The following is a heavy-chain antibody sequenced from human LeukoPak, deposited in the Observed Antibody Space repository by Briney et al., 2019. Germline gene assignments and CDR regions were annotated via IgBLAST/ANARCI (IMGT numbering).Heavy chain of an antibody. CDR1: GGTFSSYA. V-gene: IGHV1-69*13. D-gene: IGHD6-13*01. J-gene: IGHJ5*02. CDR3: ARESIAAAGTPGGLVWFDP. CDR2: IIPIFGTA. Sequence: GASVKVSCKASGGTFSSYAISWVRQAPGQGLEWMGGIIPIFGTANYAQKFQGRVTITADESTSTAYMELSSLRSEDTAVYYCARESIAAAGTPGGLVWFDPWGQGTQDTVSS.